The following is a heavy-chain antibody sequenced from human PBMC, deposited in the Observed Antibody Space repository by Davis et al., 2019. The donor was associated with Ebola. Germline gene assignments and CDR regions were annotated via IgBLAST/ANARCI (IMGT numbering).Heavy chain of an antibody. D-gene: IGHD3-22*01. CDR2: MNPNSGNT. V-gene: IGHV1-8*02. Sequence: ASVKVSCKASGYTFTSYDINWVRQATGQGLEWMGWMNPNSGNTGYAQKLQGRVTMTTDTSTSTAYMELRSLRSDDTAVYYCARDLGDSSGYYFWNYYYYMDVWGKGTTVTVSS. CDR1: GYTFTSYD. J-gene: IGHJ6*03. CDR3: ARDLGDSSGYYFWNYYYYMDV.